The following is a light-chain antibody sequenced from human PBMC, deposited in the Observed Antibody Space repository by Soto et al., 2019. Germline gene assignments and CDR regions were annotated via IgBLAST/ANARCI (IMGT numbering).Light chain of an antibody. CDR3: HQYNNLWT. CDR2: GAS. J-gene: IGKJ1*01. CDR1: QSVGTN. Sequence: EIVVTQSPATLSVSPGERATLSCRASQSVGTNLAWYQQRPGQVPRLLIYGASTRAAGMSARFSGSGSGTEFTLTISSLQSEDFGVYYCHQYNNLWTFGQGTKVDIK. V-gene: IGKV3-15*01.